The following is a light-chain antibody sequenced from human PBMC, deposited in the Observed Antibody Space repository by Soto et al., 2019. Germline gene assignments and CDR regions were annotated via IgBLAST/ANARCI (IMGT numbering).Light chain of an antibody. CDR3: QQLTNFRFT. Sequence: EIVLTQSPGTLSLSPGERATLSCRASQSVSSSYLAWYQQKPGQAPRLLIYGASSRATGIPDRFSGSGSGTDFTLTISRLEPEDFATYYCQQLTNFRFTFGQGTKLDIK. CDR2: GAS. J-gene: IGKJ2*01. V-gene: IGKV3-20*01. CDR1: QSVSSSY.